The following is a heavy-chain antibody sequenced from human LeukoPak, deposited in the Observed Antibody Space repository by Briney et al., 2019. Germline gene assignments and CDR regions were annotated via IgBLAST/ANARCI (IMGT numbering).Heavy chain of an antibody. J-gene: IGHJ4*02. CDR1: VYTFTSYY. CDR3: ARTPEINWNGDHRFGY. D-gene: IGHD1-20*01. V-gene: IGHV1-46*01. Sequence: ASVKVSCKASVYTFTSYYMHWVRQAPGQGLEWMGIINPSVGSTSYAQKFQGRVTMTRDTSTSTVYMELSSLRSEDTAVYYCARTPEINWNGDHRFGYWGQGTLVTVSS. CDR2: INPSVGST.